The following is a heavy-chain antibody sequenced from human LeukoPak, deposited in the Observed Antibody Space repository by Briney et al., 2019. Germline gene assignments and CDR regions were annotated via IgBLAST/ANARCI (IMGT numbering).Heavy chain of an antibody. Sequence: SETLSLTCTVSGGPISSSSYYWGWIRQPPGKGLEWIGSIYYSGSTYYNPSLKSRVTISVDTSKNQFSLKLSSVTAADTAVYYCARRSKRAKNAFDTWGQGTMVTVSS. CDR3: ARRSKRAKNAFDT. CDR2: IYYSGST. CDR1: GGPISSSSYY. J-gene: IGHJ3*02. V-gene: IGHV4-39*01.